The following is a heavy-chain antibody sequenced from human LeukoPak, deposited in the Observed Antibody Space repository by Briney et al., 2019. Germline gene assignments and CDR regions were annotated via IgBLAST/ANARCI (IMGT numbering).Heavy chain of an antibody. CDR1: GGSFNADY. CDR2: INQSGSN. CDR3: AVEGSSSNY. Sequence: PSETLSLTCAVYGGSFNADYWSWIRQPPGKGLEWIGEINQSGSNNYNPSLKSRVTISVDTSKNQFSLKLTSVTAADTAVYYCAVEGSSSNYWGQGALVTVSS. V-gene: IGHV4-34*01. D-gene: IGHD2-15*01. J-gene: IGHJ4*02.